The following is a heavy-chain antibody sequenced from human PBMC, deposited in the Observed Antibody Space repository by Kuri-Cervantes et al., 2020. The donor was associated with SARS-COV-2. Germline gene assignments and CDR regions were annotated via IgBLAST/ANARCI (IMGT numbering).Heavy chain of an antibody. J-gene: IGHJ4*02. Sequence: GGSLRLSCAVYGGSFSGYYMSWVRQAPGKGLEWVSVIYSGGSTYYADSVKGRFTISRDNSKNTLHLQMNSLRAEDTAVYYCARDLGTIQGRDYWGQGTLVTVSS. CDR2: IYSGGST. V-gene: IGHV3-53*05. D-gene: IGHD1-1*01. CDR3: ARDLGTIQGRDY. CDR1: GGSFSGYY.